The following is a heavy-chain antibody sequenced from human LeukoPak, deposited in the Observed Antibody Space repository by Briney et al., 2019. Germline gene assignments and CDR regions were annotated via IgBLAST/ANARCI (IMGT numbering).Heavy chain of an antibody. D-gene: IGHD1-1*01. V-gene: IGHV3-21*01. CDR1: GFTFSSYN. CDR3: ARALTTLTYEGY. CDR2: ISSSSSYI. Sequence: GGSLRLSCVASGFTFSSYNMNWVRQAPGKGLEWVSSISSSSSYIYYADSVKGRFTISRDNAKNSLYLQMNSLRAEDTAVYYCARALTTLTYEGYWGQGTLVTVSS. J-gene: IGHJ4*02.